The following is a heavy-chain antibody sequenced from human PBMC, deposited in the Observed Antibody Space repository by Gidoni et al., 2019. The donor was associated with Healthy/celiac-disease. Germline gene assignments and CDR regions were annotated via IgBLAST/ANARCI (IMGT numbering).Heavy chain of an antibody. D-gene: IGHD3-22*01. CDR3: AREGVDSSGYFVAFDI. J-gene: IGHJ3*02. Sequence: EVQLVESGGGLVQPGGSMRLSCAASGFTCSSYWMGWVRQAPGKGLEWVTNIKQDGIEKYYVDSVKGRFTISRDNAKNSLYLQMNSLRAEDTAVYYCAREGVDSSGYFVAFDIWGQGTMVTVSS. V-gene: IGHV3-7*03. CDR2: IKQDGIEK. CDR1: GFTCSSYW.